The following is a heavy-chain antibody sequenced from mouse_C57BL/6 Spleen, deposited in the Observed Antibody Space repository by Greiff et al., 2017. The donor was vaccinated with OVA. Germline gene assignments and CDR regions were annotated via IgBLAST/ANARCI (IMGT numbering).Heavy chain of an antibody. V-gene: IGHV1-82*01. D-gene: IGHD2-5*01. Sequence: QVQLQQSGPELVKPGASVKISCKASGYAFSSSWMNWVKQRPGKGLEWIGRIYPGDGDTNYNGKFKGKATLTADKSSSTAYMQLSSLTSEDSAVYFCARSDYSNNRAMDYWGQGTAVTVSS. CDR3: ARSDYSNNRAMDY. CDR1: GYAFSSSW. CDR2: IYPGDGDT. J-gene: IGHJ4*01.